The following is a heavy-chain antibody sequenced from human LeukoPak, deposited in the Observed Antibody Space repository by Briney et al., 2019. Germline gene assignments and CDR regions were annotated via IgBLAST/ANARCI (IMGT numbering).Heavy chain of an antibody. CDR1: GFTFSSYS. Sequence: GGSLRLSCAASGFTFSSYSMNWVRQAPGKGLEWVSYISSSSSTIYYADSVKGRFTISRDNAKNSLYLQMNSLRAEDTAVYYCAREGRSDFWSGLSWGQGTLVTVSS. J-gene: IGHJ4*02. CDR3: AREGRSDFWSGLS. D-gene: IGHD3-3*01. V-gene: IGHV3-48*01. CDR2: ISSSSSTI.